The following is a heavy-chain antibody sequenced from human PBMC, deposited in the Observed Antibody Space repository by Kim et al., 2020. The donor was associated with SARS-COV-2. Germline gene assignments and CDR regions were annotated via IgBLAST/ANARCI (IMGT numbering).Heavy chain of an antibody. Sequence: ASVKVSCKASGYTFTSYAMHWVRQAPGQRLEWMGWINAGNGNTKYSQKFQGRVTITRDTSASTAYMELSSLRSEDTAVYYCARDSDDYYDSSGDFDYWGQGTLVTVSS. V-gene: IGHV1-3*01. CDR1: GYTFTSYA. D-gene: IGHD3-22*01. CDR2: INAGNGNT. J-gene: IGHJ4*02. CDR3: ARDSDDYYDSSGDFDY.